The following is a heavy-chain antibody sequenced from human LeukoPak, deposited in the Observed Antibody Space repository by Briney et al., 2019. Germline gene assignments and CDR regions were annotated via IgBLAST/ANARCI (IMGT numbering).Heavy chain of an antibody. CDR1: GGSISNYY. Sequence: SETLSLTCTVSGGSISNYYWSWIRQPPGKGLEWIGYIYYSGSTNYNPSLKSRVTISVDTSKNQFSLKLSSVTAADTAVYYCARVYYSSSYDYWYFDLWGRGTLVAVSS. D-gene: IGHD6-13*01. V-gene: IGHV4-59*01. CDR3: ARVYYSSSYDYWYFDL. CDR2: IYYSGST. J-gene: IGHJ2*01.